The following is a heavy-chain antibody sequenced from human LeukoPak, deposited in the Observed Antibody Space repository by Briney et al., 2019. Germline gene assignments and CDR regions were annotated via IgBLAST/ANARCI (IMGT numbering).Heavy chain of an antibody. D-gene: IGHD3-22*01. J-gene: IGHJ6*02. Sequence: PGRSLRLSCEASGFTFSSYAMHWVRQAPGKGLEWVAVISYDGSNKYYVDSAKGRFTISRDNSKNALYLQMNSLRAEDTAVYYCARGYYDSPLYGMDVWGQGTTVTVSS. CDR2: ISYDGSNK. V-gene: IGHV3-30-3*01. CDR1: GFTFSSYA. CDR3: ARGYYDSPLYGMDV.